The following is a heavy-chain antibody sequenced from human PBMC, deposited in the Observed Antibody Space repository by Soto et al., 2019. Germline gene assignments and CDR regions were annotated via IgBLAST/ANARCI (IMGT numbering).Heavy chain of an antibody. J-gene: IGHJ2*01. CDR2: ISNDGGRT. D-gene: IGHD1-1*01. V-gene: IGHV3-23*01. Sequence: EVPLLESGGGLVQPGGSLRLSCAASAFTFSNYFMSWVRQAPGKGLEWVSGISNDGGRTYYADSVKGRFTISRDNSKNTLYLQMNSLRAEDTAVYYCAKDGGNDFWYFGLWGRGTLVTVSS. CDR1: AFTFSNYF. CDR3: AKDGGNDFWYFGL.